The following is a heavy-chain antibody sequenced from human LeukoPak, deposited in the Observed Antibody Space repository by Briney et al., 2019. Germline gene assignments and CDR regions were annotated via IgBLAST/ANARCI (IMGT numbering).Heavy chain of an antibody. CDR3: ARDAGYCTNGVCYHMSD. J-gene: IGHJ4*02. CDR1: GFTFGSYA. V-gene: IGHV3-30*04. Sequence: GRSLRLSCAASGFTFGSYAMHWVRQAPGKGLEWVAVISYDGSNKYYADSVKGRFTISRDNSKNTLYLQMNSLRAEDTAVYYCARDAGYCTNGVCYHMSDWGQGTLVTVSS. CDR2: ISYDGSNK. D-gene: IGHD2-8*01.